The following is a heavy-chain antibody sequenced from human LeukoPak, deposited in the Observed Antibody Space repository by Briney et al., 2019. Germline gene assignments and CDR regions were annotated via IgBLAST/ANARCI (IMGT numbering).Heavy chain of an antibody. Sequence: GGSLRLSCAASGFTATGNYMSWARQAPGKGLEWVSVIYSGGGTYYADSVKGRFTISRDNSKNTLYLQMNSLRAEDTAVYYCASLTDALIDYWGQGTLVTVPS. CDR2: IYSGGGT. D-gene: IGHD7-27*01. CDR3: ASLTDALIDY. J-gene: IGHJ4*02. CDR1: GFTATGNY. V-gene: IGHV3-53*01.